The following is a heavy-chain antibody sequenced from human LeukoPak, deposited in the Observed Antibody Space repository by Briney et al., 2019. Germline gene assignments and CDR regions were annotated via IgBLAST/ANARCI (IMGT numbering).Heavy chain of an antibody. J-gene: IGHJ4*02. D-gene: IGHD1-26*01. CDR3: AKAIRSGGYYFDY. V-gene: IGHV3-30*02. Sequence: PGGSLRLSCAASGFTFSTYGMHWVRQAPGTGLEWVTFIRYDGSSKYYADSVKGRFTISRDNSKNTLYLQMNSLRVEDTAVYYCAKAIRSGGYYFDYWGQGTLVTVSS. CDR1: GFTFSTYG. CDR2: IRYDGSSK.